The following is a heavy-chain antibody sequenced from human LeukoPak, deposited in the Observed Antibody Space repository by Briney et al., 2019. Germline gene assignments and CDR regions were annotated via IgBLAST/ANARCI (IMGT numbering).Heavy chain of an antibody. D-gene: IGHD2-15*01. CDR3: ARVRARYGVVVAATSDY. Sequence: PGGSLRLSSAASGFTFSSYSMNWVRQAPGKGLEWVSSISSSSSYIYYADSVKGRFTISRDNAKNSLYLQMNSLRAEDTAVYYCARVRARYGVVVAATSDYWGQGTLVTVSS. CDR2: ISSSSSYI. V-gene: IGHV3-21*01. CDR1: GFTFSSYS. J-gene: IGHJ4*02.